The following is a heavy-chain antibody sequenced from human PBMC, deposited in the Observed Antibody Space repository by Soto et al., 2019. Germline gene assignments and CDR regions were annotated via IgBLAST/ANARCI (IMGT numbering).Heavy chain of an antibody. CDR2: IYSGGST. D-gene: IGHD1-26*01. Sequence: EVQLVESGGGLIQPGGSLRLSCAASGFTVSSNYMSWVRQAPGKGLEWVSVIYSGGSTYYADSVKGRFNISRDNSKNTLNHQMNSLRAEDTAVYYCGRDLVGATTVWGQGTTVTVSS. CDR3: GRDLVGATTV. V-gene: IGHV3-53*01. J-gene: IGHJ6*02. CDR1: GFTVSSNY.